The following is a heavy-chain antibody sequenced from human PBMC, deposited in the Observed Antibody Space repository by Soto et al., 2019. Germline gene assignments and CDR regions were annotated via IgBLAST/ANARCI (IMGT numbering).Heavy chain of an antibody. CDR1: GFTFSSYA. J-gene: IGHJ6*02. CDR3: GRGSLRLPYTLDV. D-gene: IGHD4-17*01. V-gene: IGHV3-23*01. CDR2: ISGSGGRT. Sequence: PGGSLRLSCAASGFTFSSYAMTWVRQAPGKGLEWVSSISGSGGRTFYVDSVKGRFTISRDSSQNTLYLQMYSLRAEDSAIYSCGRGSLRLPYTLDVCGQGTTVTVSS.